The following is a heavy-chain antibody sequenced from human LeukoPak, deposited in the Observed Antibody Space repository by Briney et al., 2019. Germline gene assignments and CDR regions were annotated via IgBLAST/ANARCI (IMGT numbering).Heavy chain of an antibody. J-gene: IGHJ4*02. CDR1: GFTFSSYA. D-gene: IGHD6-19*01. CDR2: ISYGGSNK. Sequence: GRSLRLSCATSGFTFSSYAMHWVRQAPGKGLEWVALISYGGSNKYYADSVKGRFTISRDNSKNTLYLQMTSLRDEDTAVCYCARDADIAVAGHFDYWGQGTLVTVSS. V-gene: IGHV3-30*04. CDR3: ARDADIAVAGHFDY.